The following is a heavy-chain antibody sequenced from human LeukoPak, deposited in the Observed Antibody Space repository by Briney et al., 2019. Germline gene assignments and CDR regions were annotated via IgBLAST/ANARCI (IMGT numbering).Heavy chain of an antibody. D-gene: IGHD6-13*01. J-gene: IGHJ6*02. Sequence: PGGSLRLSCAASGFTFSSYAMHWVRQAPGKGLEWVAVISYDGSNKYYADSVKGRFTISRDNSKNTLYLQMNSLRAEDTAVYYRARGGRYSSSWYGMDVWGQGTTVTVSS. CDR1: GFTFSSYA. CDR3: ARGGRYSSSWYGMDV. V-gene: IGHV3-30-3*01. CDR2: ISYDGSNK.